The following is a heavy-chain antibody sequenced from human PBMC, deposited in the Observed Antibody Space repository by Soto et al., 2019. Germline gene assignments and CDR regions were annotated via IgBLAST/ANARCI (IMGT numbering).Heavy chain of an antibody. CDR3: ARHGTMVRGVILAAGYYYYGMDV. D-gene: IGHD3-10*01. J-gene: IGHJ6*02. CDR1: GFTFSSYA. CDR2: ISGSGGST. Sequence: EVQLLESGGGLVQPGGSLRLSCAASGFTFSSYAMSWVRQAPGKGLEWVSAISGSGGSTYYADSVKGRFTISRDNSKNTLYLKMNSLRAEDTAVYYCARHGTMVRGVILAAGYYYYGMDVWGQGTTVTVSS. V-gene: IGHV3-23*01.